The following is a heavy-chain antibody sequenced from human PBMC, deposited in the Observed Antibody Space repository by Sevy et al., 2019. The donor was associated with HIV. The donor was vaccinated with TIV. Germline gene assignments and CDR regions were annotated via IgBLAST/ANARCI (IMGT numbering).Heavy chain of an antibody. J-gene: IGHJ4*02. V-gene: IGHV4-38-2*02. CDR3: ARDGCSGGSCYRGGGFDY. CDR1: GYSISSGYY. Sequence: SETLSLTCTVSGYSISSGYYWGWIRQPPGKGLEWIGSIYHSGSTYYNPSLKSRVTISVDTSKNHFSLKLSSVTAADTAVYYCARDGCSGGSCYRGGGFDYWGQGTLVTVSS. D-gene: IGHD2-15*01. CDR2: IYHSGST.